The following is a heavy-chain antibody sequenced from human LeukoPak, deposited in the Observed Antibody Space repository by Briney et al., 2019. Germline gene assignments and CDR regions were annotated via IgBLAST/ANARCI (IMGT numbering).Heavy chain of an antibody. CDR1: GFTFDDYT. Sequence: PGESLRLSCAASGFTFDDYTLHWVRQAPGKGLKWVSLISWDSTNKYYADSVKGRFTISRDNRKKSLDLQMNSLRTEDTALYYCAKEGSGSYPELAYWGQGTLVTVSS. CDR3: AKEGSGSYPELAY. D-gene: IGHD1-26*01. J-gene: IGHJ4*02. CDR2: ISWDSTNK. V-gene: IGHV3-43*01.